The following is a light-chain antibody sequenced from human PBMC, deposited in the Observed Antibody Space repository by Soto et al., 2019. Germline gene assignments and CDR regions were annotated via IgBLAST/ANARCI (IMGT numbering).Light chain of an antibody. Sequence: EIVMTQSPATLSVSPGERATLSCRASQNITSNLAWYQQKPGLAPRLLIYGASTRATGIPARFSGSGSGTEFTLTISSLQSEDFAVYYCQQYNNWPLTFGGGTKVDIK. CDR3: QQYNNWPLT. J-gene: IGKJ4*01. CDR1: QNITSN. CDR2: GAS. V-gene: IGKV3-15*01.